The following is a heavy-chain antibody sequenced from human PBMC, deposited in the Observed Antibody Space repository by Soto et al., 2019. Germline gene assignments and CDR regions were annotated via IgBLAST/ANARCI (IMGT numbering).Heavy chain of an antibody. CDR2: IRWNRGSI. Sequence: EVQLVESGGGLVQPGRSLRLSCAASGFTFGDYAMHWVRQAPGKGLEWVSGIRWNRGSIGYADSVKGRFTISRDNAKNTLYLEMNSLRAEDTALYYCAKGNVVRAYTSSNPVKVFYYCMDVWGKGTTVTVSS. J-gene: IGHJ6*03. D-gene: IGHD1-26*01. V-gene: IGHV3-9*01. CDR1: GFTFGDYA. CDR3: AKGNVVRAYTSSNPVKVFYYCMDV.